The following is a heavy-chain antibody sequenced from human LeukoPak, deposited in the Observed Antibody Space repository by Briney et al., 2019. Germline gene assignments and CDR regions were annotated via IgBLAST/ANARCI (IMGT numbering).Heavy chain of an antibody. Sequence: SETLSLTCTVSGGSISSYCWSWIRQPPGKGLEWIGYIYYSGSTNYNPSLKSRVTISADTSKNQFSLKLSSVTAADTAVYYCARSSGYYIDYWGQGTLVTVSS. J-gene: IGHJ4*02. CDR3: ARSSGYYIDY. CDR2: IYYSGST. V-gene: IGHV4-59*01. D-gene: IGHD3-22*01. CDR1: GGSISSYC.